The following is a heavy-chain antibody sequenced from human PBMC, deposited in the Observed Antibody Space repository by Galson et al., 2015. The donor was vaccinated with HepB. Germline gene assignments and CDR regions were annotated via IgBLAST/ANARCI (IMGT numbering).Heavy chain of an antibody. Sequence: QSGAEVKKPGESLKISFKGSGSSFTSYWISWVRQMPGKGLGWMGRIDPSDSYTNYSPSFQVHVTISADKSISTAYLQWSSLKASDTAMYYCARPGSSSGRDAFDIWVQGTMVTVSS. D-gene: IGHD6-6*01. CDR3: ARPGSSSGRDAFDI. J-gene: IGHJ3*02. CDR2: IDPSDSYT. CDR1: GSSFTSYW. V-gene: IGHV5-10-1*01.